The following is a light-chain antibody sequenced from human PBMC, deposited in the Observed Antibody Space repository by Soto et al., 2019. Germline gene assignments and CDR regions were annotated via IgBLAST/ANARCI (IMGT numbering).Light chain of an antibody. Sequence: QSVLTQPASVSGSPGRSITISCTGTSSDIGNYDLVSWYQQHPGKAPKLMIYEASKRPSGVSSRFSGSKSGNMASLTISGLQAEDEADYYCCSYAGSNTHVFGTGTKVTVL. V-gene: IGLV2-23*01. CDR3: CSYAGSNTHV. J-gene: IGLJ1*01. CDR2: EAS. CDR1: SSDIGNYDL.